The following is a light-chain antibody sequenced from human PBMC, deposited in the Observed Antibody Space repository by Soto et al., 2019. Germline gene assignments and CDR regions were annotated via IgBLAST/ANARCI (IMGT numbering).Light chain of an antibody. CDR1: SSHIGSNY. Sequence: QSVLTQPPSASGTPGQRVTISCSGSSSHIGSNYVYSYQHLPGAAPKLLIYRNNQRPSGVPDRFSGYKSGTSASLPISGLRSEDEADYYCAAWDDSMSGLVFGGGTKLTVL. CDR3: AAWDDSMSGLV. V-gene: IGLV1-47*01. CDR2: RNN. J-gene: IGLJ2*01.